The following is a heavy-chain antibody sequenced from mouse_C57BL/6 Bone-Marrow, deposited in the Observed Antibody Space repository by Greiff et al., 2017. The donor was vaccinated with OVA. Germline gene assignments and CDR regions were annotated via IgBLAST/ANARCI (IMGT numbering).Heavy chain of an antibody. CDR1: GYTFTEYT. CDR3: ARHEGDYYGSSRWYFDV. J-gene: IGHJ1*03. V-gene: IGHV1-62-2*01. D-gene: IGHD1-1*01. Sequence: QVQLQQSGAELVKPGASVKLSCKASGYTFTEYTIHWVKQRSGQGLEWIGWFYPGSGSIKYNEKFKDKATLTADKSSSTVYMELSRLTSEDSAVYFCARHEGDYYGSSRWYFDVWGTGTTVTVSS. CDR2: FYPGSGSI.